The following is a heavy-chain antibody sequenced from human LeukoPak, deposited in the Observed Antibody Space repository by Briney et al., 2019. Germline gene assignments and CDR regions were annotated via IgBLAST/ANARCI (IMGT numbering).Heavy chain of an antibody. CDR1: GYSISSGYF. CDR2: SYHTGAT. CDR3: ARDLGLTISANWFDP. J-gene: IGHJ5*02. V-gene: IGHV4-38-2*02. D-gene: IGHD3-9*01. Sequence: SETLSLTCAASGYSISSGYFRVWIRQPPGEGLEWIGSSYHTGATYYNPSLRSPVTISVDTSKNQFSLELNSVTAADTAVYYCARDLGLTISANWFDPWGQGTLVTVSS.